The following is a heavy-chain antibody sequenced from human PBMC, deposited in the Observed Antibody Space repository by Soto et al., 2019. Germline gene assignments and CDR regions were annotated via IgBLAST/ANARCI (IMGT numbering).Heavy chain of an antibody. J-gene: IGHJ4*02. Sequence: VQLVESGGGLVKPGGSLRLSCAASGFTFTTYTMNWVRQVPGKGLEWVSSINGRSNYMYYADSVKGRFTISRDNAENSLYLQMNGLRAEDTAVYYCVREDGVVGATSAFDYWGQGTLVTVSS. D-gene: IGHD1-26*01. CDR3: VREDGVVGATSAFDY. CDR2: INGRSNYM. CDR1: GFTFTTYT. V-gene: IGHV3-21*01.